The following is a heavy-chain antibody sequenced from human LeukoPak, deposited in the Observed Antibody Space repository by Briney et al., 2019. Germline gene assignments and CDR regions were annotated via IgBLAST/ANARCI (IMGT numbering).Heavy chain of an antibody. CDR2: INHSGST. CDR3: ARGSYGGSYIS. V-gene: IGHV4-34*01. D-gene: IGHD1-26*01. J-gene: IGHJ4*02. CDR1: GGSFSGYY. Sequence: SXXLSLTCAVYGGSFSGYYWSWIRQPPGKGVEGIGEINHSGSTNYNESLKSRVTISVDTSKTHFSLKLSSVAAADTAVYYCARGSYGGSYISWGQGTLVTVSS.